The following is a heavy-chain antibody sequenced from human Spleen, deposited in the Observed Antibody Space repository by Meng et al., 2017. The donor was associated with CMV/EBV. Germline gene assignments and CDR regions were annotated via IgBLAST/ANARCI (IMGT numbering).Heavy chain of an antibody. CDR3: ATTTVNPN. CDR1: GFTFSSYE. Sequence: GESLKNSCAASGFTFSSYEMNWVRQAPGKGLEWVSYISSSGTTIYYADSVKGRFTISRDNSKNTLYLQMNSLRAEDTAVYYCATTTVNPNWGQGTLVTVSS. CDR2: ISSSGTTI. J-gene: IGHJ4*02. V-gene: IGHV3-48*03. D-gene: IGHD4-17*01.